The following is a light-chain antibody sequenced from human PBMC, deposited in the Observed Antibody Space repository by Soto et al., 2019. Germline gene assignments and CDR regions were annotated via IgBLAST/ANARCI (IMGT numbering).Light chain of an antibody. CDR1: SSNIGSDT. V-gene: IGLV1-44*01. Sequence: QSVLTQPPSASGTPGQRGTISCSGSSSNIGSDTVNWFQQLPGTAPKLLIYSDNQRPSGVPDRVSGAKSRTLASLAISGLQSEHEADYDCAAWDDSLNRMLFGGGTKLTVL. CDR3: AAWDDSLNRML. J-gene: IGLJ3*02. CDR2: SDN.